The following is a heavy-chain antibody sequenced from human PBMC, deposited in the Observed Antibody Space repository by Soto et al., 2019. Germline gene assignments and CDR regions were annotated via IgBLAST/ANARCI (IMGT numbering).Heavy chain of an antibody. V-gene: IGHV3-53*01. D-gene: IGHD3-10*01. J-gene: IGHJ4*02. CDR3: APRGGGGGY. CDR1: GFTVSNNY. CDR2: IYSGGYT. Sequence: EVQLVESGGGLIQPGGSLRLSCAVSGFTVSNNYMSWVRQAPGKGLEGVSVIYSGGYTAYGDSVKGRFTISRDNSKNTLYLQLKGLSAAVRGVYFCAPRGGGGGYWGQGTLVTVSS.